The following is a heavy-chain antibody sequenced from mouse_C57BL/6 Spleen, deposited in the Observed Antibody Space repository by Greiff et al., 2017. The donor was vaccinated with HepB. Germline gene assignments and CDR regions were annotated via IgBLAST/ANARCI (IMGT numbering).Heavy chain of an antibody. CDR1: GYTFTSYW. Sequence: VQLQQPGAELVRPGTSVKLSCKASGYTFTSYWMHWVKQRPGQGLEWIGVIDPSDSYTNYNQKFKGKATVTVDTSSSTAYMQLSSLTSEDSAVYYCAREEDGYYYAMDYWGQGTSVTVSS. V-gene: IGHV1-59*01. D-gene: IGHD2-3*01. CDR2: IDPSDSYT. CDR3: AREEDGYYYAMDY. J-gene: IGHJ4*01.